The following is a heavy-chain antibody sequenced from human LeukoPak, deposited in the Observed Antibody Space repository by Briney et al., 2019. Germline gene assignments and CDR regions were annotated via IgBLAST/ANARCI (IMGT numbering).Heavy chain of an antibody. Sequence: ASVKVSCKASGYTFTSYGISWVRQAPGQGLEWMGWISAYNGNTNYAQKLQGRVTMTTDTSTSTAYMELRSLRSDDTAVYYCARERSGSCYAHSGELAYWGQGTLVTVSS. CDR1: GYTFTSYG. CDR3: ARERSGSCYAHSGELAY. CDR2: ISAYNGNT. V-gene: IGHV1-18*01. D-gene: IGHD3-10*01. J-gene: IGHJ4*02.